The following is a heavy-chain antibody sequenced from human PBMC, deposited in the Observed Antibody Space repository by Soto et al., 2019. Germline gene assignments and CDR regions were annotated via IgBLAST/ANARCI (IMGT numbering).Heavy chain of an antibody. J-gene: IGHJ4*02. Sequence: GGSLRLSCAASGFTFSSYSMNWVRQAPGKGLEWVSSISSSSSYIYYADSVKGRFTISRDNAKNSLYLQMNSLGAEDTAVYYCARDSITGTNDYWGQGTLVTVSS. CDR3: ARDSITGTNDY. D-gene: IGHD1-7*01. V-gene: IGHV3-21*01. CDR1: GFTFSSYS. CDR2: ISSSSSYI.